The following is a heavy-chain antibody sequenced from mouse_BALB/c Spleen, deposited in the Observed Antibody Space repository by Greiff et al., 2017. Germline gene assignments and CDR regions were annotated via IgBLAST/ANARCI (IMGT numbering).Heavy chain of an antibody. V-gene: IGHV10-1*02. J-gene: IGHJ4*01. CDR2: IRSKSNNYAT. D-gene: IGHD2-14*01. CDR3: VIHSSYRYLNYYAMDY. Sequence: EVQGVESGGGLVQPKGSLKLSCAASGFTFNTYAMNWVRQAPGKGLEWVARIRSKSNNYATYYADSVKDRFTISRDDSQSMLYLQMNNLKTEDTAMYYCVIHSSYRYLNYYAMDYWGQGTSVTVSS. CDR1: GFTFNTYA.